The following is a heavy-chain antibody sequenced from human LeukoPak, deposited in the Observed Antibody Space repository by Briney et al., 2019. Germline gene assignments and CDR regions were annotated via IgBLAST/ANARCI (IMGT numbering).Heavy chain of an antibody. Sequence: SETLSLTCTVSGDSISNYYWSWIRQPPGKGLESIGYIYYSGSTNYNPSLKSRVTISVDRSKNQFSLKLSSVTAADTAVYYRARAKQQLVRGGYYYYYMDVWGKGTTVSVSS. CDR3: ARAKQQLVRGGYYYYYMDV. J-gene: IGHJ6*03. D-gene: IGHD6-13*01. CDR2: IYYSGST. CDR1: GDSISNYY. V-gene: IGHV4-59*01.